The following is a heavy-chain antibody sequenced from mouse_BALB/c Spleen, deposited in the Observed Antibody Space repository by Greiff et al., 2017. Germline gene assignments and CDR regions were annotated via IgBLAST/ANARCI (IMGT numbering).Heavy chain of an antibody. CDR1: GFNIKDTY. Sequence: VQLQQSGAELVKPGASVKLSCTASGFNIKDTYMHWVKQRPEQGLEWIGRIDPANGNTKYDPKFQGKATITADTSSNTAYLQLSSLTSEDTAVYYCAREIYYGNYYFDYWGQGTTLTVSS. CDR3: AREIYYGNYYFDY. CDR2: IDPANGNT. D-gene: IGHD2-1*01. J-gene: IGHJ2*01. V-gene: IGHV14-3*02.